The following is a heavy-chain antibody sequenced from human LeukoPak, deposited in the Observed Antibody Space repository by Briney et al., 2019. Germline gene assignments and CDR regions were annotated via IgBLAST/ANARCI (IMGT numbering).Heavy chain of an antibody. Sequence: GGSLRLSCAASGFTFEDYTMHWVRQAPGKTLEWVSLISWDGTTYYTDSVKGRLTMSRDNSKNSLYLQMDTLRSEDTAFYYCVKDLSFESSGHVFEYWGQGTLVTVSS. CDR1: GFTFEDYT. J-gene: IGHJ4*02. V-gene: IGHV3-43*01. CDR2: ISWDGTT. D-gene: IGHD6-19*01. CDR3: VKDLSFESSGHVFEY.